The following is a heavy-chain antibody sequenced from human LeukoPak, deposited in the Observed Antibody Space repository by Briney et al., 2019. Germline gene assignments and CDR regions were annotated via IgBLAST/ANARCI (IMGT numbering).Heavy chain of an antibody. V-gene: IGHV4-61*02. CDR2: IYTSGST. CDR1: GSSISSGSYY. D-gene: IGHD3-9*01. Sequence: SETLSLTCTVSGSSISSGSYYWSWIRQPAGKGLEWIGRIYTSGSTNYNPSLKSRVTISVDTSKNQFSLKLSSVTAADTAVYYCARGPYSFDWLLMKDYYYYMDVWGKGTTVTISS. J-gene: IGHJ6*03. CDR3: ARGPYSFDWLLMKDYYYYMDV.